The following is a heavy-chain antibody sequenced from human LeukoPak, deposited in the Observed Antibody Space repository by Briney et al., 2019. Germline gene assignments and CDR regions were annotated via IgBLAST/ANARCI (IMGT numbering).Heavy chain of an antibody. J-gene: IGHJ4*02. Sequence: GGSLRLSCAASGFTFASYALSWVRQAPGKGLEWVSGISGSGGIAYYADSVKGRFTFSRENSKNTLYLQMNSLRVEDTAVYYCAKDGGNYRWYSDYWGQGTLVTVSS. V-gene: IGHV3-23*01. D-gene: IGHD1-26*01. CDR1: GFTFASYA. CDR3: AKDGGNYRWYSDY. CDR2: ISGSGGIA.